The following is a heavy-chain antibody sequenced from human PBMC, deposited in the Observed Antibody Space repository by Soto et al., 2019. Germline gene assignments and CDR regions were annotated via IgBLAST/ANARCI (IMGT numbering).Heavy chain of an antibody. D-gene: IGHD5-18*01. V-gene: IGHV3-21*01. CDR3: ARYPERGIQLWFYPRNNWFDP. Sequence: PGGSLRLSCAASGFTFSSYSMNWVRQAPGKGLEWVSSISSSSSYIYYADSVKGRFTISRDNAKNSLYLQMNSLRAEDTAVYYCARYPERGIQLWFYPRNNWFDPWGQGTLVTVS. CDR2: ISSSSSYI. J-gene: IGHJ5*02. CDR1: GFTFSSYS.